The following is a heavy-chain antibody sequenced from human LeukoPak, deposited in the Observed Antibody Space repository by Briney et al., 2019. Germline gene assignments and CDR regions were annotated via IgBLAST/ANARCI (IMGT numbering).Heavy chain of an antibody. D-gene: IGHD2-2*03. V-gene: IGHV3-23*01. Sequence: GSLRLSCAASGFTFSSYAMSWVRQAPGKGLEWVSAISGSGGSTYYADSVKGRFTISRDNSKNTLYLQMNSLRAEDTAVYYCAKIGYCSSTSCRPIDYWGQGTLVTVSS. CDR3: AKIGYCSSTSCRPIDY. CDR1: GFTFSSYA. J-gene: IGHJ4*02. CDR2: ISGSGGST.